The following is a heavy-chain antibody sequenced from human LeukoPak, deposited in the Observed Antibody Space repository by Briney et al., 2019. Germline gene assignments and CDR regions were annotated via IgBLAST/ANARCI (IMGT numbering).Heavy chain of an antibody. CDR2: IRHDGSNK. J-gene: IGHJ4*02. Sequence: GGSLRLSCAASGFTFSSYGMHWVRQAPGKGLEWVAFIRHDGSNKYYADSVKGRFTISRDNSKNTLYLQMNSLRAEDTAVYYCAKDSKGYCSSTSCSEFDYWGQGTLVTVSS. V-gene: IGHV3-30*02. CDR1: GFTFSSYG. CDR3: AKDSKGYCSSTSCSEFDY. D-gene: IGHD2-2*01.